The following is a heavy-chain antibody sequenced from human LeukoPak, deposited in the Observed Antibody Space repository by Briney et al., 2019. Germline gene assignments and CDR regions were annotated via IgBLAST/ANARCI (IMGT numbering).Heavy chain of an antibody. Sequence: PGGSLRLSCAASGFTFSSYSMNWVRQAPGKGLEWVSSISSSSSYIYYADSVKGRFTISRDNAKNSLYLQMNSLRAEDTAVYYCARDPLSGDASDIWGQGTMVTVSS. V-gene: IGHV3-21*01. D-gene: IGHD2-2*01. CDR2: ISSSSSYI. J-gene: IGHJ3*02. CDR3: ARDPLSGDASDI. CDR1: GFTFSSYS.